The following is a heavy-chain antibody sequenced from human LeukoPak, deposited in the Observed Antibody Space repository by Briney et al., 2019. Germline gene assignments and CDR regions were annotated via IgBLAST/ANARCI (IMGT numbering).Heavy chain of an antibody. Sequence: PGGSLRLSCAASGIIVSSNYMSWVRQAPREGLEWVSVIYSGGSIYYADSVKGRFTISRDSSKNTVYLQMNSLRAEDTAVYYCASTLSVGGTLDYWGQGTLVTVSS. J-gene: IGHJ4*02. D-gene: IGHD1-26*01. CDR1: GIIVSSNY. CDR2: IYSGGSI. CDR3: ASTLSVGGTLDY. V-gene: IGHV3-53*01.